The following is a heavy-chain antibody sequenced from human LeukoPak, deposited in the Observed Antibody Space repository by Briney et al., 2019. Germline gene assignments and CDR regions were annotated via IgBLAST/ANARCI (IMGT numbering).Heavy chain of an antibody. V-gene: IGHV3-30*18. CDR2: ISYDGSNK. D-gene: IGHD2-21*02. Sequence: PGRSLRLSCAASGFTFSSYGMHGVRQAPGKGLEWVAVISYDGSNKYYVDSVKGGFPISRDNSNHTLYLQMNSLRAEDTAVYYCAKEGSYCSGDCYPWSFAFDIWGQGTMVTVSS. CDR1: GFTFSSYG. J-gene: IGHJ3*02. CDR3: AKEGSYCSGDCYPWSFAFDI.